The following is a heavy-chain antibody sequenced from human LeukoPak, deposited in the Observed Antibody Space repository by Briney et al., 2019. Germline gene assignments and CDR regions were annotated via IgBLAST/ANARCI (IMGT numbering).Heavy chain of an antibody. CDR2: IYTSGST. J-gene: IGHJ3*02. V-gene: IGHV4-4*07. D-gene: IGHD3-22*01. Sequence: SETLSLTCTVSGGSISSYYWNWIRQPAGKGLEWIGRIYTSGSTIYYPSLKSRVTMSVDTSKNQFSLKLNSVTAADTAVYYCARGTFDSSGKNAFDIWGQGTMVTVSS. CDR3: ARGTFDSSGKNAFDI. CDR1: GGSISSYY.